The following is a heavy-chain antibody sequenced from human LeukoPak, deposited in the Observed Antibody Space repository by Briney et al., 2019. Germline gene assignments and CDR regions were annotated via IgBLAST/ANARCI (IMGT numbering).Heavy chain of an antibody. J-gene: IGHJ6*03. CDR1: GFIFDDYA. D-gene: IGHD3-16*01. CDR3: AKGGGGRLIYYYYMDV. Sequence: GGYLRLSCAASGFIFDDYAMHWVRHAPGKGLEWVSGITWNSDSIDYADSVKGRFTISRDNAKNSLYLQMNSLRAEDMALYYCAKGGGGRLIYYYYMDVWGKGTTVTVSS. CDR2: ITWNSDSI. V-gene: IGHV3-9*03.